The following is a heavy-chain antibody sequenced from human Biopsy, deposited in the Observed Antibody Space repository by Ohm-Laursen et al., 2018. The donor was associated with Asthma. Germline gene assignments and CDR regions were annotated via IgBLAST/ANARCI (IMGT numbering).Heavy chain of an antibody. Sequence: SETLSLTYNVYPGPFSGFFWTWIRQSPGKGLEWIGETNERGVTNNNPSLKSRVIISIDTYWNRVSLKLTSVTAADTAVYYCARGPELDVWGQGTTVTVSS. V-gene: IGHV4-34*01. CDR2: TNERGVT. J-gene: IGHJ6*02. CDR1: PGPFSGFF. CDR3: ARGPELDV.